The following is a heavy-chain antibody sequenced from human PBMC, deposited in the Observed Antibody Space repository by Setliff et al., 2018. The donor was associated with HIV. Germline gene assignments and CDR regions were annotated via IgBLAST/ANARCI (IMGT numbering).Heavy chain of an antibody. D-gene: IGHD1-26*01. Sequence: PGESLKISCKGSEYSFTNNWIGWVRQMPGKGLEWMGIIYPGDSDIRYSPSFRGQVTISADKAISTAYLQWSSLKASDTGMYYCARAGRGGGSYWTFDYWGQGTLVTVSS. CDR2: IYPGDSDI. J-gene: IGHJ4*02. CDR3: ARAGRGGGSYWTFDY. CDR1: EYSFTNNW. V-gene: IGHV5-51*01.